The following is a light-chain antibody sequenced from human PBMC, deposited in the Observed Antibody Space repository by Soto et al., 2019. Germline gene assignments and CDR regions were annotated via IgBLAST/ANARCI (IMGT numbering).Light chain of an antibody. CDR2: AHS. CDR1: RMDLAGYIY. CDR3: CSYAGSYTYV. Sequence: QSALTQPRLVSGAPGQAVTTSCTGTRMDLAGYIYVSWYQQHPGKTPKLMLDAHSKRPSRHPDRFSGSKSGKTASLSISGLQAEDEADYYCCSYAGSYTYVFGTGTKVTVL. J-gene: IGLJ1*01. V-gene: IGLV2-11*01.